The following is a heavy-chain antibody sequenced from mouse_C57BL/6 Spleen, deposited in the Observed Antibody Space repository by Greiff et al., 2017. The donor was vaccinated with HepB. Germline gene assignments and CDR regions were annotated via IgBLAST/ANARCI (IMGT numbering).Heavy chain of an antibody. V-gene: IGHV1-26*01. CDR3: ARSVGYDYDRFAY. CDR1: GYTFTDYY. CDR2: INPNNGGT. D-gene: IGHD2-4*01. Sequence: VQLQQSGPELVKPGASVKISCKASGYTFTDYYMNWVKQSHGKSLEWIGDINPNNGGTSYNQKFKGKATLTVDKSSSTAYMELRSLTSEDSAVYYCARSVGYDYDRFAYWGQGTLVTVSA. J-gene: IGHJ3*01.